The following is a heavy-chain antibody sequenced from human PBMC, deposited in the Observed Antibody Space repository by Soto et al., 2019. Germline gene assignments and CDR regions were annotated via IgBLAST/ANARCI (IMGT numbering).Heavy chain of an antibody. Sequence: GASVKVSCKASGYTFTGYYMHWVRQAPGQGLEWMGWINPNSGGTNYAQKFQGWVTMTRDTSISTAYMELSRLRSDDTAVYYCARNGDYGDYAGAFDIWGQGTMVTVSS. D-gene: IGHD4-17*01. CDR3: ARNGDYGDYAGAFDI. CDR1: GYTFTGYY. V-gene: IGHV1-2*04. J-gene: IGHJ3*02. CDR2: INPNSGGT.